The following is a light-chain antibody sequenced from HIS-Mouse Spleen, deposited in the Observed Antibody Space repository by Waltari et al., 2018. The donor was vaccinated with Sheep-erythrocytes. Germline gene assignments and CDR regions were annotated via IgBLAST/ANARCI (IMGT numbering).Light chain of an antibody. CDR2: YDD. V-gene: IGLV1-36*01. CDR1: SPTIGNKP. Sequence: QSVLTQPPSVSEAPSTGSPSPGSGTSPTIGNKPVTWYQQLPGKAPKLLIYYDDLLPSGVSDRFSGSKSGTSASLAISGLQSEDEADYYCAAWDDSLNGWVFGGGTKLTVL. J-gene: IGLJ3*02. CDR3: AAWDDSLNGWV.